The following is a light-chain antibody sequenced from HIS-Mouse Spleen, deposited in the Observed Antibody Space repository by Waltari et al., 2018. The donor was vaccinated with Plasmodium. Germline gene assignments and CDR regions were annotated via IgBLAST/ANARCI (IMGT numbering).Light chain of an antibody. J-gene: IGLJ3*02. CDR2: EVS. CDR3: SSYTSSSTLWV. Sequence: QSALTQPASVSGPPGQSITISCTGTSSDVGGYNYVSWYQQHPGNAPKLMIYEVSNRPSGVSNRFSGSKSGNTASLTISGLQAEDEADYYCSSYTSSSTLWVFGGGTKLTVL. V-gene: IGLV2-14*01. CDR1: SSDVGGYNY.